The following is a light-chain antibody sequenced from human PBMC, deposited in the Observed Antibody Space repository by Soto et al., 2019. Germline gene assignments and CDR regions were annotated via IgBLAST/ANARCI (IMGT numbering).Light chain of an antibody. J-gene: IGLJ1*01. CDR1: SSDVGRYNY. V-gene: IGLV2-14*01. CDR2: EVN. CDR3: GSYTSSNTLPDV. Sequence: QSALTQPASVSGSPGQSLTISCTGTSSDVGRYNYVSWYQQYPGKAPKLMIYEVNNRPSGVSNRFSGSKSADTASLTISGLQAEDEADYFCGSYTSSNTLPDVFGTGTKLTVL.